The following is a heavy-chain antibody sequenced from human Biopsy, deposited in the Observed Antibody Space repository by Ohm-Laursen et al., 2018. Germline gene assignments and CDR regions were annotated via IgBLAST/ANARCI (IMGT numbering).Heavy chain of an antibody. CDR2: ISYTGYT. D-gene: IGHD4-23*01. J-gene: IGHJ4*02. CDR3: ARGSNDFGGLYFPR. CDR1: GGSLTGHY. V-gene: IGHV4-59*11. Sequence: TLSLTCAVSGGSLTGHYWSWIRQPPGKGLEWIGHISYTGYTSYNASLTSRVTISVDTSRNHFSLRLSSLTAADTAVYYCARGSNDFGGLYFPRWGQGALLTVSS.